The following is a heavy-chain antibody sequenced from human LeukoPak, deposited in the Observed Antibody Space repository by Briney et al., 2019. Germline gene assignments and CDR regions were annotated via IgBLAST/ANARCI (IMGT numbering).Heavy chain of an antibody. J-gene: IGHJ5*02. Sequence: GASVKVSCKASGYTFTSYDINWVRQATGQGLEWMGWMNPNSGNTGYAQKFQGRVTMTRNTSISTAYMELSSLRFEDTAAYYCAREGSSSSGSDPWGQGTLVTVSS. CDR3: AREGSSSSGSDP. CDR2: MNPNSGNT. D-gene: IGHD6-13*01. CDR1: GYTFTSYD. V-gene: IGHV1-8*01.